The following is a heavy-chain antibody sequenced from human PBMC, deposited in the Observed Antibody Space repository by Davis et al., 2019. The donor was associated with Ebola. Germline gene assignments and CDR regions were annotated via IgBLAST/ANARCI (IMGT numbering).Heavy chain of an antibody. D-gene: IGHD3-9*01. J-gene: IGHJ6*03. CDR2: IDPSDSYT. V-gene: IGHV5-10-1*01. CDR3: ALVTAVKSYYYYMDV. CDR1: GYSFTSYW. Sequence: GESLKISCKGSGYSFTSYWITWVRQMPGKGLEWMGKIDPSDSYTNYSPSFQGHVTISADKSISTAYLQWSSLKASDTAMYYCALVTAVKSYYYYMDVWGKGTTVTVSS.